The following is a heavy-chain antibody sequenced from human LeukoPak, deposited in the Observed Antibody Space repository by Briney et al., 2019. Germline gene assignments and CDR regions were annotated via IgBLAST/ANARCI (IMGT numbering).Heavy chain of an antibody. CDR3: AKGGKWSSDWISPYDG. V-gene: IGHV3-30*18. Sequence: QSGGSLRLSCAASGVTFSSYDMHWVRQAPGKGLEWVAVISYDGSNKYYADSVKGRFTISRDNYKNTLYLQMESLRSEDTAVYYCAKGGKWSSDWISPYDGWGQGTLVTVSS. J-gene: IGHJ4*02. CDR2: ISYDGSNK. CDR1: GVTFSSYD. D-gene: IGHD6-19*01.